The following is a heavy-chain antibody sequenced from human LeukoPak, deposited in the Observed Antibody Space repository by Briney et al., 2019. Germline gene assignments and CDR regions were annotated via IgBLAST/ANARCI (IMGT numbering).Heavy chain of an antibody. V-gene: IGHV1-8*01. CDR3: ARKGKATAGVHYFDY. CDR1: GYTFTSYD. D-gene: IGHD2-21*02. CDR2: MNPNRGNT. Sequence: ASVKVSCKASGYTFTSYDVQWVRQATGQGLEWMGWMNPNRGNTGYAQRFQGRVTMTRDTSISTAYMELSSLRSEDTAVYYCARKGKATAGVHYFDYWGQGTL. J-gene: IGHJ4*02.